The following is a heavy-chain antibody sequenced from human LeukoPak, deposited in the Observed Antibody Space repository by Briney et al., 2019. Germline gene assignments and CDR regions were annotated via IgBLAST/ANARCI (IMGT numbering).Heavy chain of an antibody. V-gene: IGHV4-34*01. CDR3: ARGGLDTKRGGYFDF. J-gene: IGHJ4*02. Sequence: AETLSLTCAVYGGSFSGFYWSWIRQPPGKGLEWIGEVSHSGTTYYNPSLESRVTVSVDTSKSQFSLRLSSVTAADTAVYYCARGGLDTKRGGYFDFWGQGILVTVSS. CDR2: VSHSGTT. D-gene: IGHD5-18*01. CDR1: GGSFSGFY.